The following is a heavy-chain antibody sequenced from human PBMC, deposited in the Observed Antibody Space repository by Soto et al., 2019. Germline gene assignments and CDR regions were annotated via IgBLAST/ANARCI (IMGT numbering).Heavy chain of an antibody. Sequence: QVQLVQSGSEVKKPGSSVNVSCKASGGTFSIYAISWVRQAPRQWLEWMVGNIPIFAIINYAQTVKCRLTITADKSSSTGSMRLSLLRCEDTGVYYSARGAVVSPGLNIEAINYYGR. D-gene: IGHD3-22*01. V-gene: IGHV1-69*17. CDR3: ARGAVVSPGLNIEAINYYGR. CDR1: GGTFSIYA. CDR2: NIPIFAII. J-gene: IGHJ6*01.